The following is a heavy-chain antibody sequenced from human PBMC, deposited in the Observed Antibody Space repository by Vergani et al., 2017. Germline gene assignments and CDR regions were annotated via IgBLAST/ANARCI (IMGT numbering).Heavy chain of an antibody. J-gene: IGHJ6*02. D-gene: IGHD3-10*01. CDR2: IWSKPYGGTT. CDR1: GFTLGDYA. CDR3: TTAIMVRGVLLDV. Sequence: EVHLVESGGGLVQPGRSLRLSCSGSGFTLGDYAMTWVRQAPGKGLEWVAFIWSKPYGGTTEYAAPVKGRFTISRDDSRNMLYLQMNSLKTEDTAVYYCTTAIMVRGVLLDVWGQGTTVAVSS. V-gene: IGHV3-49*04.